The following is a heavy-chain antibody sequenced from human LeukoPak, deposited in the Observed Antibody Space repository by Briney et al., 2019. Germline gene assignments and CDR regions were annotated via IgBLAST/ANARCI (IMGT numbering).Heavy chain of an antibody. CDR2: ISTSASTI. CDR3: ARDLGPSYSEYDWRGIFDY. D-gene: IGHD1-26*01. CDR1: GFNFSSYS. J-gene: IGHJ4*02. Sequence: GGSLRLSCAGSGFNFSSYSMSWVRQAPWKGLEWVSYISTSASTIYYAGSVKGRFSIYRDDAKNSLYLQMNSLRAEDTAVYYCARDLGPSYSEYDWRGIFDYWGQGTLVTVSS. V-gene: IGHV3-48*04.